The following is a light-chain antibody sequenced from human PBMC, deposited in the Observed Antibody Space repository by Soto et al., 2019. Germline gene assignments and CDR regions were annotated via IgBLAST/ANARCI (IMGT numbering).Light chain of an antibody. Sequence: EIVLTQSPGTLSLSPGESATLSCRASQSVKNNQLAWYQQKPGQAPRLLILGASSRATGIPDRFSGSGSETDFTLTISRLEPEDFAVYHCQQYDGSATFGQGTRLEIK. J-gene: IGKJ5*01. CDR3: QQYDGSAT. CDR2: GAS. CDR1: QSVKNNQ. V-gene: IGKV3-20*01.